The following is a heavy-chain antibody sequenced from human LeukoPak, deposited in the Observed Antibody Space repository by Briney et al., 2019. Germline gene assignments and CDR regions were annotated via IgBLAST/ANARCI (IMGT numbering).Heavy chain of an antibody. CDR1: GFTFSSYA. V-gene: IGHV3-23*01. Sequence: GYLRLSCAASGFTFSSYAMSWVRQAPGKGLEWVSTIDNSGGRSYYADSVKGRFTISRDNSQNTLYLQMNSLTAEDTAVYYCATRYYYLDVWGKGTTVTVS. J-gene: IGHJ6*03. CDR2: IDNSGGRS. CDR3: ATRYYYLDV.